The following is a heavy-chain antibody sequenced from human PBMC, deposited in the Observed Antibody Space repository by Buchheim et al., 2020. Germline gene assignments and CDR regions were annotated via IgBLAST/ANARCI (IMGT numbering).Heavy chain of an antibody. J-gene: IGHJ4*02. V-gene: IGHV1-69*01. Sequence: QVQLVQSGAEVKKPGSSVKVSCKASGGTFSSYAISWVRQAPGQGLEWMGGIIPIFGTANYAQKFQGRVPITAAQSTSTAYMELSSLRAEDTAVYYCARESGNCSGGSCYSPQTFGWGQGTL. CDR3: ARESGNCSGGSCYSPQTFG. D-gene: IGHD2-15*01. CDR1: GGTFSSYA. CDR2: IIPIFGTA.